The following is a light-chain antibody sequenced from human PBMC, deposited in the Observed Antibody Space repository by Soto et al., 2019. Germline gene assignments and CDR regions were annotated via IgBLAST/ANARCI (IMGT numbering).Light chain of an antibody. J-gene: IGKJ4*01. CDR2: GVS. CDR3: QQYSAWPLT. CDR1: QSVSSN. Sequence: EVVMTQSPATLSVSPGERATLSCRASQSVSSNFLAWYQQKPGQAPRLLIYGVSIRATGIPARFSGSGSGTEFTLTISSLQSEDSALYYCQQYSAWPLTFGRGTKVEI. V-gene: IGKV3-15*01.